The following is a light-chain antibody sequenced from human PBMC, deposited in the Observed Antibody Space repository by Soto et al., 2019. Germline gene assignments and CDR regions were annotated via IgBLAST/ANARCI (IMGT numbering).Light chain of an antibody. Sequence: SYELTQPPSVSVAPGQTARITCGGNNIGGKSVHWYQQKPGQAPVLVVNDVSDRPSGIPERFSGSKSGNTATLTISRVEAGDAADYYCQVWDSSSDHVVFGGGTKLTVL. V-gene: IGLV3-21*02. CDR3: QVWDSSSDHVV. CDR1: NIGGKS. J-gene: IGLJ3*02. CDR2: DVS.